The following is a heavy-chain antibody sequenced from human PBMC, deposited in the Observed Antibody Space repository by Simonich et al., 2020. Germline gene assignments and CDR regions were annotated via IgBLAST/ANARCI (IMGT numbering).Heavy chain of an antibody. V-gene: IGHV3-23*01. CDR3: AKDLGERITMIVVVIDAFDI. CDR2: ISGSGGST. D-gene: IGHD3-22*01. CDR1: GFTFSSYA. Sequence: GGGLVQPGGSLRLSCAASGFTFSSYAMSWVRQAPGKGLEWVSAISGSGGSTYYADSGKGRFTISRDNSKNTLYRQMNSRRAEDTAVYYCAKDLGERITMIVVVIDAFDIWGQGTMVTVSS. J-gene: IGHJ3*02.